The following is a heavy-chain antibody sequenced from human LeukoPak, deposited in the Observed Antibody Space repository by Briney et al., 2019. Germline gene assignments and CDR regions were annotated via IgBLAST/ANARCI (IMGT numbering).Heavy chain of an antibody. CDR1: GFTFSNYC. D-gene: IGHD2-21*02. CDR3: ARDGDCFDRMDV. V-gene: IGHV3-74*01. CDR2: IKRDGTYT. J-gene: IGHJ6*03. Sequence: PGGSLRLSCAASGFTFSNYCFHWVRQAPGQGLVWVARIKRDGTYTNYADSVKGRFTIPRDDAKNTLYLQMNSLRVDDTGMYFCARDGDCFDRMDVWGKGPRSPFP.